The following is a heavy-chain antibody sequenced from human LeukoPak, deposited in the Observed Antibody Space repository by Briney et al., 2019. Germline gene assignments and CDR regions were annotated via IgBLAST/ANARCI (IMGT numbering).Heavy chain of an antibody. CDR3: TRGAGWLIDY. J-gene: IGHJ4*02. Sequence: SETLSLTCTVSGGSITNYYWTWIRQPPGKGLEWIGYIHYSGTTNYNPSLNSRVTISADTSKNQFSLKLNSLTTADTAVYYCTRGAGWLIDYWGQGILVTVSS. V-gene: IGHV4-59*01. CDR1: GGSITNYY. D-gene: IGHD3-16*01. CDR2: IHYSGTT.